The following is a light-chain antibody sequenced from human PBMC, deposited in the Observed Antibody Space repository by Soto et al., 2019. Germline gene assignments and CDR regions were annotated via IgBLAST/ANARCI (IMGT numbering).Light chain of an antibody. CDR2: ATS. Sequence: EIVLKQSPGTLSLSPGERATFSCRASQSIDSAYLAWYQQKPGQAPRLLIYATSSRATGIPDRFSGSGSGTDFTLTISRLEPEDVAVYFCQQYDTSPRTFGQGTKVVIK. J-gene: IGKJ1*01. V-gene: IGKV3-20*01. CDR1: QSIDSAY. CDR3: QQYDTSPRT.